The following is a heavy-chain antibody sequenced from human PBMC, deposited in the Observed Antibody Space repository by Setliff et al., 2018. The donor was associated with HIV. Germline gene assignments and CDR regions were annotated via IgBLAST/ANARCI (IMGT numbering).Heavy chain of an antibody. J-gene: IGHJ4*02. V-gene: IGHV1-8*01. CDR1: GYDFKIYG. CDR2: INPGTGNT. CDR3: ARGKIPSWRLTMFDF. D-gene: IGHD1-1*01. Sequence: ASVKVSCKASGYDFKIYGINWVRQVAGQGLEWMGWINPGTGNTGYPQNFSGRVTMTRNTSINTVYMELSSLRSEDTAIYFCARGKIPSWRLTMFDFWGQGTPVTVS.